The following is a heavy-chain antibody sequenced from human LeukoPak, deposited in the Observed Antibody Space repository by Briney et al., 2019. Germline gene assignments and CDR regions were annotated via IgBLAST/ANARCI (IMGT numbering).Heavy chain of an antibody. CDR1: GFTFSSYA. D-gene: IGHD1-26*01. V-gene: IGHV3-23*01. J-gene: IGHJ4*02. Sequence: GGSLRLSCAASGFTFSSYAMSWVRQAPGKGLEWVSGISGGGGSTYYADSVKGRFTISRDNSKNTLYLQMNSLRAEDTVVYYCAKDGEGATTVYYFDYWGQGTLVTVSS. CDR3: AKDGEGATTVYYFDY. CDR2: ISGGGGST.